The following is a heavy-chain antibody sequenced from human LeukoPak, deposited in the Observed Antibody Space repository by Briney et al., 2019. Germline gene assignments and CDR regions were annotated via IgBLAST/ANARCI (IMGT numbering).Heavy chain of an antibody. CDR1: GFTFSSYA. Sequence: GSLRLSCAASGFTFSSYAMSWVRQAPGKGLEWVSAISGSGGSTYYADTVEGRFTISRDNSKNTLYPQMNSLRAEDTAVYYCASLVVPAATDRYYYGMDVWGQGTTVTVSS. CDR2: ISGSGGST. CDR3: ASLVVPAATDRYYYGMDV. D-gene: IGHD2-2*01. V-gene: IGHV3-23*01. J-gene: IGHJ6*02.